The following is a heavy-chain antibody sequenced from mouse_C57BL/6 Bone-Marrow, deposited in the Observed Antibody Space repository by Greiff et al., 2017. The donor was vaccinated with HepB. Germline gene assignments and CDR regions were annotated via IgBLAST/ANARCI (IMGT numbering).Heavy chain of an antibody. CDR3: ARKGPGLRAWFAY. Sequence: QVQLQQPGAELVKPGASVKLSCKASGYTFTSYWMQGVKQRPGQGLEWIGEIDPSDSYTNYNQKFKGKATLTVDTSSSTAYMQLSSLTSEDSAVYYCARKGPGLRAWFAYWGQGTLVTVSA. D-gene: IGHD2-4*01. V-gene: IGHV1-50*01. CDR1: GYTFTSYW. J-gene: IGHJ3*01. CDR2: IDPSDSYT.